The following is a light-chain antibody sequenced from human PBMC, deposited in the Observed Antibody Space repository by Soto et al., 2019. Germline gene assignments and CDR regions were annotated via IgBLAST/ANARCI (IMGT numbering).Light chain of an antibody. V-gene: IGKV1-5*01. J-gene: IGKJ1*01. CDR2: DAS. CDR3: QQYNSYSRT. CDR1: QSISSW. Sequence: DIQMTLSPSPLSASVGDRVTITCRASQSISSWLAWYQQKPGKAPKLLIYDASSLESGVPSRFSGSGSGTEFTLTISSLQPDDFATYYCQQYNSYSRTFGQGTKVDIK.